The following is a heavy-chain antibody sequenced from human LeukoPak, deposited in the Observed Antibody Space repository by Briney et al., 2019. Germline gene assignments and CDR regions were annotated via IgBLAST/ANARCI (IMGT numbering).Heavy chain of an antibody. CDR2: IFHSRST. J-gene: IGHJ4*02. D-gene: IGHD6-6*01. CDR3: AKRGSSEPFFDY. Sequence: SETLSLTCAVSGVSINRSNWWSWVRQPPGKGLEWIGEIFHSRSTHYNPSLKSRVTISVDKSKNQFSLKLTSVSAADTAVYYCAKRGSSEPFFDYWGQGTLVIVSS. CDR1: GVSINRSNW. V-gene: IGHV4-4*02.